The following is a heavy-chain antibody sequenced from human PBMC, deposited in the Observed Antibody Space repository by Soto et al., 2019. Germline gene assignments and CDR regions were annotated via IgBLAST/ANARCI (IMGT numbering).Heavy chain of an antibody. CDR3: ARQGAALRDYYYGMDV. V-gene: IGHV1-24*01. J-gene: IGHJ6*02. Sequence: ASVKVPCKVSGYTLTELSMHWVRQAPGKGLEWMGGFDPEDGETNYAQKFQGRVTITADESTSTAYMELSSLRSEDTAVYYCARQGAALRDYYYGMDVWGQGTTVTVSS. CDR2: FDPEDGET. CDR1: GYTLTELS. D-gene: IGHD6-25*01.